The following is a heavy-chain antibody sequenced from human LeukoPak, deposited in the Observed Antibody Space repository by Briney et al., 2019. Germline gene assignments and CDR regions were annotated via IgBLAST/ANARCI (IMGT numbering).Heavy chain of an antibody. V-gene: IGHV4-59*01. CDR2: IYYSGIT. CDR1: GGSISSYY. D-gene: IGHD6-6*01. J-gene: IGHJ6*02. CDR3: ARVGGSSWRFYYYYGMDV. Sequence: SETLSLTCTVSGGSISSYYWSWIRQPPGKGLEWIGYIYYSGITNYNPSLKSRVTIPVDTSKNQFSLKLSSVTAADTAVYYCARVGGSSWRFYYYYGMDVWGQGTTVTVSS.